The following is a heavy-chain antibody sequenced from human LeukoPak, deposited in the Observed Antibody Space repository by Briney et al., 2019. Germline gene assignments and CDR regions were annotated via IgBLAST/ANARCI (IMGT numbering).Heavy chain of an antibody. D-gene: IGHD2-15*01. V-gene: IGHV1-3*01. CDR1: GYTFTSYA. CDR2: INAGNGNT. Sequence: ASVKVSFKASGYTFTSYAMHWVRQAPGQRLEWMGWINAGNGNTKYSQKFQGRVTITRDTSASTAYMELSSLRSEDTAVYYCARPLGYCSGGSCYFVYWGQGTLVTVSS. CDR3: ARPLGYCSGGSCYFVY. J-gene: IGHJ4*02.